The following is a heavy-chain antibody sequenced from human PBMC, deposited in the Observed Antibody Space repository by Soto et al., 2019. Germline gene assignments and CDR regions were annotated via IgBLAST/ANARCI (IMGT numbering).Heavy chain of an antibody. CDR3: ARVPFVLLWFGELLGTEYYGMDV. J-gene: IGHJ6*02. CDR2: INHSGST. V-gene: IGHV4-39*07. D-gene: IGHD3-10*01. CDR1: GGSISSSGYY. Sequence: SETLSLTCTVSGGSISSSGYYWSWIRQPPGKGLEWIGEINHSGSTNYNPSLKSRVTISVDTSKNQFSLKLSSVTAADTAVYYCARVPFVLLWFGELLGTEYYGMDVWGQGTTVTVSS.